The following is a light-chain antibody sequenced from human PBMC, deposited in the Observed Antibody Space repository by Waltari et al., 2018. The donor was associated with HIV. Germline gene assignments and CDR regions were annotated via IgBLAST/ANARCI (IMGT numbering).Light chain of an antibody. CDR3: QSFDNSLNGYV. V-gene: IGLV1-40*01. CDR2: CNS. Sequence: QSVLTQPPSLSGAPGQRVTISCTGSSSNIGANFDVHWYQVLPGTAPKLLIFCNSNRPSGVPARFSGSKSGTSASLAITGLQPEDEAEYFCQSFDNSLNGYVFGTGTTVIVL. J-gene: IGLJ1*01. CDR1: SSNIGANFD.